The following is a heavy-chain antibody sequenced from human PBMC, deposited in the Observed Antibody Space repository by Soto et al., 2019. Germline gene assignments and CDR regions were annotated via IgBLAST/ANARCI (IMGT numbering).Heavy chain of an antibody. J-gene: IGHJ6*03. CDR1: GFTFCSYA. D-gene: IGHD6-6*01. CDR3: ARLYSSSSRHYYYYYMDV. CDR2: ISGSGGST. V-gene: IGHV3-23*01. Sequence: GGSLRLSCAASGFTFCSYAMSWVRQAPGKGLEWVSAISGSGGSTYYADSVKGRFTISRDNSKNTLYLQMNSLRAEDTAVYYCARLYSSSSRHYYYYYMDVWGKGTTGTVSS.